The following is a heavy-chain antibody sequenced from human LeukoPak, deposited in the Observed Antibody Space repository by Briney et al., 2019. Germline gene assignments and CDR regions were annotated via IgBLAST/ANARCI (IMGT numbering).Heavy chain of an antibody. CDR1: GYTFTSHY. Sequence: GASVKVSCKASGYTFTSHYMHWVRQAPGQGLEWMGLINLNGGSTNYAQKFKGRVTMTSDTSTSTVYMELSSLRSEDTAVYYCARDPLSLAVDSNWFDPWGQGTLVTVSS. D-gene: IGHD6-19*01. V-gene: IGHV1-46*01. CDR2: INLNGGST. CDR3: ARDPLSLAVDSNWFDP. J-gene: IGHJ5*02.